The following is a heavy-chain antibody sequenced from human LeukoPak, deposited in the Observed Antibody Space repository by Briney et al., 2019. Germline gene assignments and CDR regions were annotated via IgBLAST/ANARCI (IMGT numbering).Heavy chain of an antibody. CDR2: INTNTGNP. V-gene: IGHV7-4-1*02. Sequence: GASVKVSCKASGSTFTSYAMSWVRQAPGQGLEWMGRINTNTGNPTYVQGFTGRLVLSLDTSVSTAYLQISSLKAEDTAMYYCAREATLDYWGQGTLVTVSS. D-gene: IGHD1-26*01. CDR1: GSTFTSYA. CDR3: AREATLDY. J-gene: IGHJ4*02.